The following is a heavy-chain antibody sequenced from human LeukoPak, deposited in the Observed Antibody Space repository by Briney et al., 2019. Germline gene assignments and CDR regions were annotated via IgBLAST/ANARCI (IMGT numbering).Heavy chain of an antibody. Sequence: SETLSLTCTVSGGSTSSSSYYWGWIRQPPGKGLEWLGSIYYSGSTYYNPSLKSRVTISVDPSKNQYSLKLSSVTAADTAVYXXXXQXYQLLYWFDPWGQGTLVSVSS. CDR1: GGSTSSSSYY. V-gene: IGHV4-39*01. J-gene: IGHJ5*02. D-gene: IGHD2-2*01. CDR2: IYYSGST. CDR3: XXQXYQLLYWFDP.